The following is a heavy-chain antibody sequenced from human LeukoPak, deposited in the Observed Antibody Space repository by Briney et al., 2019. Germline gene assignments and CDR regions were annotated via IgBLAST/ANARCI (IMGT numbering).Heavy chain of an antibody. V-gene: IGHV4-39*07. CDR2: IYYSGIT. J-gene: IGHJ6*03. CDR1: GGSFSSSSYY. D-gene: IGHD5-12*01. Sequence: PSETLSLTCTVSGGSFSSSSYYWGGIRQPPGKGLEWIGSIYYSGITYYNPSLKRRVTISVDTSKNQFSLKLSSVTAADTAVYYCARGGYDRGMDVWGKGTTVTVSS. CDR3: ARGGYDRGMDV.